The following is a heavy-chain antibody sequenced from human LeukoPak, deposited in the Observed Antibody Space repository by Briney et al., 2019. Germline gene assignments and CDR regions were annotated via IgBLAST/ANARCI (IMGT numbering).Heavy chain of an antibody. CDR1: GGTFSSYA. D-gene: IGHD2-2*01. CDR3: AATLYCSSTSCPYYYYYGMDV. CDR2: IIPILGIA. V-gene: IGHV1-69*04. Sequence: SVKVSCKASGGTFSSYAISWVRQAPGQGLEWMGRIIPILGIANYAQKFQGRVTITADKSTSTAYMELSSLRSEDTAVYYCAATLYCSSTSCPYYYYYGMDVWGQGTTVTVSS. J-gene: IGHJ6*02.